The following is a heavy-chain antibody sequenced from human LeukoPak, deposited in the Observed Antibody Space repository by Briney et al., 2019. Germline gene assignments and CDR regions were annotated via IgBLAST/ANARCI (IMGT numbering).Heavy chain of an antibody. V-gene: IGHV3-73*01. J-gene: IGHJ6*03. CDR3: TRDREVGRYYYYYYYMDV. Sequence: PGGSLRLSCAVSGFTFSGSVMHWVRQASGKGLEWAGRIRSKANNYATAYVASVKGRFTISRDDSKNTAFLQMNSLKTEDTAVYYCTRDREVGRYYYYYYYMDVWGKGTTVTVSS. CDR1: GFTFSGSV. CDR2: IRSKANNYAT. D-gene: IGHD2-2*01.